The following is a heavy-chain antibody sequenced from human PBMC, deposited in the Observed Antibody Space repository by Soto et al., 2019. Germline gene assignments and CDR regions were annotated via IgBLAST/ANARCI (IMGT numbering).Heavy chain of an antibody. CDR2: ISYDGSNK. CDR3: AREGGYSGYGPFDY. D-gene: IGHD5-12*01. CDR1: GFTFSSYA. J-gene: IGHJ4*02. Sequence: PGGSLRLSCAASGFTFSSYAMHWVRQAPGKGLEWVAVISYDGSNKYYADSVKGRFTISRDNSKNTLYLQMNSLRAEDTAVYYCAREGGYSGYGPFDYWGQGTLVTVSS. V-gene: IGHV3-30-3*01.